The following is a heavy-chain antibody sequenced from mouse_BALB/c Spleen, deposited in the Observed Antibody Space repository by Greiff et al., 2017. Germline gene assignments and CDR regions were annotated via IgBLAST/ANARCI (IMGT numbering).Heavy chain of an antibody. J-gene: IGHJ2*01. V-gene: IGHV5-17*02. Sequence: EVHLVESGGGLVQPGGSRKLSCAASGFTFSSFGMHWVRQAPEKGLEWVAYISSGSSTIYYADTVKGRFTISRDNPKNTLFLQMTSLRSEDTAMYYCARGGYYGSSPFDYWGQGTTLTVSS. D-gene: IGHD1-1*01. CDR3: ARGGYYGSSPFDY. CDR2: ISSGSSTI. CDR1: GFTFSSFG.